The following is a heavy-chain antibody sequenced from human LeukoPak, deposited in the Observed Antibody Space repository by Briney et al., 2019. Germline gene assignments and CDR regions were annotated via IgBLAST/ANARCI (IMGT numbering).Heavy chain of an antibody. V-gene: IGHV3-48*01. CDR1: GFTFSTYT. Sequence: PGGSLRLSCTGSGFTFSTYTMNWVRQAPGKGLEWVASIGSTSSNINYADSVEGRFTISRDNAKNSLYLQMNGLTAEDTAVYYCTRKGSQWDFLVDYWGQGTRVAVSP. CDR2: IGSTSSNI. D-gene: IGHD2/OR15-2a*01. CDR3: TRKGSQWDFLVDY. J-gene: IGHJ4*02.